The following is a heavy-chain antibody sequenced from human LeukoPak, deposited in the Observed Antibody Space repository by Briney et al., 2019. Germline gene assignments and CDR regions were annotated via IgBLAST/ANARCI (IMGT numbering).Heavy chain of an antibody. CDR1: GFTFSSYA. D-gene: IGHD5-18*01. CDR2: ISYDGSNK. J-gene: IGHJ4*02. Sequence: GGSLRLSCAASGFTFSSYAMHWVRQAPGKGLEWVAVISYDGSNKYYADSVKGRFTISRDNSKNTLYLQMNSLRAEDTAVYYCAKTPLFVNSYDLDYWGQGTLVTVSS. V-gene: IGHV3-30-3*02. CDR3: AKTPLFVNSYDLDY.